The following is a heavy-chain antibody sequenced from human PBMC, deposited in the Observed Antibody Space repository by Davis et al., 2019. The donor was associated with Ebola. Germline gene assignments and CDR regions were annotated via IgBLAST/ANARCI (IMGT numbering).Heavy chain of an antibody. D-gene: IGHD4-23*01. J-gene: IGHJ4*02. Sequence: PGGSLRLSCAASGFTFSSYGMHWVRQAPGKGLEWVAVISYDGSNKYYADSVKGRFTISRDNSKNTLYLQMNSLRAEDTAVYYCANPDYGGSYFDYWGQGTLVTVSS. CDR1: GFTFSSYG. CDR3: ANPDYGGSYFDY. V-gene: IGHV3-30*18. CDR2: ISYDGSNK.